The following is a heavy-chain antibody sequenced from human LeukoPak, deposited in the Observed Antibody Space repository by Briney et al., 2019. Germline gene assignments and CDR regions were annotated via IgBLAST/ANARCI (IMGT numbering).Heavy chain of an antibody. CDR2: ISYDGSNK. V-gene: IGHV3-30-3*01. J-gene: IGHJ4*02. CDR3: ARRKSSRGLDY. D-gene: IGHD6-13*01. CDR1: GFTFSSYA. Sequence: GGSLRLSCAASGFTFSSYAMHWVRQAPGKGLEWVAVISYDGSNKYYADSVKGRFTISRDNYKNTLYLQMNSLRAEDTAVYYCARRKSSRGLDYWGQGTLVTVSS.